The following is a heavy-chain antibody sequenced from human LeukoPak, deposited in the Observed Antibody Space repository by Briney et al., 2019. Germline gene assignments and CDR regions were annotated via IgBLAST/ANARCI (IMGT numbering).Heavy chain of an antibody. V-gene: IGHV1-24*01. CDR2: FDPEDGET. CDR1: VYTLTEFT. Sequence: ASVLDSRKDSVYTLTEFTMHWVRQAPGKGLEWGGGFDPEDGETIYAHKFQGRVTMSEDTSTDTAYMELSSLRSEDTAVYYCATVGVSGIVDVWGQGTTVTVSS. D-gene: IGHD6-13*01. CDR3: ATVGVSGIVDV. J-gene: IGHJ6*02.